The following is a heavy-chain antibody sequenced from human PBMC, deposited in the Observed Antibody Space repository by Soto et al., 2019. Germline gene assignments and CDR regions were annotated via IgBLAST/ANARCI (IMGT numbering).Heavy chain of an antibody. CDR2: ISYDGSNK. CDR1: GFTFSSYG. D-gene: IGHD3-3*01. J-gene: IGHJ6*02. V-gene: IGHV3-30*18. Sequence: GGSLRLSCAASGFTFSSYGMHWVRQAPGKGLEWVAVISYDGSNKYYADSVKGRFTISRDNSKNTLYLQMNSLRAEDTAVYYCAKDPVGDFWSGYYKYYYGMDVWGQGTTVTVAS. CDR3: AKDPVGDFWSGYYKYYYGMDV.